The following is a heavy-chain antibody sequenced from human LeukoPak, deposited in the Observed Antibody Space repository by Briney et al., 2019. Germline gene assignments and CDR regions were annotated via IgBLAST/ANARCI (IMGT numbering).Heavy chain of an antibody. D-gene: IGHD3-10*01. CDR2: IYHSGST. V-gene: IGHV4-30-2*01. CDR3: ASFLWFGEEYFDY. Sequence: PSETLSLTCAVSGGSISSGGYSWSWIRQPPGKGLEWIGYIYHSGSTYYNPSLKSRVTISVDRSKNQFSLKLSSVTAADTAVYYCASFLWFGEEYFDYWGQGTLVTVSS. CDR1: GGSISSGGYS. J-gene: IGHJ4*02.